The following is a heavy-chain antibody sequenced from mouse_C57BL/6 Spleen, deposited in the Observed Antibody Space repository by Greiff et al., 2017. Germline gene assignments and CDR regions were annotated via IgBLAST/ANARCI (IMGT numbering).Heavy chain of an antibody. V-gene: IGHV1-43*01. CDR2: INPSTGGT. J-gene: IGHJ3*01. CDR1: GYSFTGYY. Sequence: VQLQQSGPELVKPGASVKISCKASGYSFTGYYMHWVKQSSEKSLEWIGEINPSTGGTSYNQKFKGKATLTVDKSSSTAYMQLKSLTSEDSAVYYSAVSPFAYWGQGTLVTVSA. CDR3: AVSPFAY. D-gene: IGHD6-2*01.